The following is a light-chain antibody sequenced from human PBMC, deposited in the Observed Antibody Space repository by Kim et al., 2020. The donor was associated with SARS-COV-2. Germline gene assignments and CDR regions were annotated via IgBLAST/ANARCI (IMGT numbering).Light chain of an antibody. J-gene: IGLJ2*01. CDR1: SLRSYY. CDR2: GKN. CDR3: NSRDSNDNVV. V-gene: IGLV3-19*01. Sequence: VAWGQTVRTTCQGDSLRSYYATWYQQKPGQAPIVVIYGKNNRPSGTPDRFSGSSSGNTASLTITGTQAGDEADYYCNSRDSNDNVVFGGGTQLTVL.